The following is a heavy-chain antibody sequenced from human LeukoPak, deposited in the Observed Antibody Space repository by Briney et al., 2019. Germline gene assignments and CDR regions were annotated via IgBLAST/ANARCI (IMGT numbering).Heavy chain of an antibody. J-gene: IGHJ4*02. CDR2: ISGGSANT. CDR1: GFTFRSYA. Sequence: GGSLRLSCAASGFTFRSYAMSWVRQAPGKGLEWVSSISGGSANTYYADSVKGRFTISRDSSKNTLVLEMNSLRADDTAVYYCAKVMAVEGATRTLDYWGQGTLVTVSS. V-gene: IGHV3-23*01. CDR3: AKVMAVEGATRTLDY. D-gene: IGHD1-26*01.